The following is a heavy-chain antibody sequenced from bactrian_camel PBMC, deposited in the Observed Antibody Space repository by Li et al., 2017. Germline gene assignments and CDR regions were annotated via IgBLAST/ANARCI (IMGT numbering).Heavy chain of an antibody. CDR2: IDSDGRT. V-gene: IGHV3S9*01. Sequence: HVQLVESGGGSVQAGGSLRLSCDASRYTYSSYCMGWSRQAPGKEREGVAAIDSDGRTHYADSFQGRFTISRDNAKNTVYLQVNSLKSEDTALYYCATDAVAPIKYNYWGQGTQVTVS. CDR3: ATDAVAPIKYNY. D-gene: IGHD6*01. CDR1: RYTYSSYC. J-gene: IGHJ4*01.